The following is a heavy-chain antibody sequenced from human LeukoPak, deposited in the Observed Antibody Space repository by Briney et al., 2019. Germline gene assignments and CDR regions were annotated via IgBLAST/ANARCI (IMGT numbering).Heavy chain of an antibody. V-gene: IGHV3-7*05. CDR3: ARRGTSSSWAHFDY. CDR1: GFTFSSYW. Sequence: GGSLRLSCAASGFTFSSYWLTWARQAPGKGLEWVANIKQDGSEKYYVDSVKGRFTISRDNVKNSLYLQMNSLGDEDTAVYYCARRGTSSSWAHFDYWGQGTLVTVSS. D-gene: IGHD6-13*01. CDR2: IKQDGSEK. J-gene: IGHJ4*02.